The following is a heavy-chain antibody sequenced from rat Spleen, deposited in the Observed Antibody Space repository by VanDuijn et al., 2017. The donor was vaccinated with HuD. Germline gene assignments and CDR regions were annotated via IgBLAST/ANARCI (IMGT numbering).Heavy chain of an antibody. J-gene: IGHJ1*01. V-gene: IGHV2-41*01. Sequence: QVQLKESGPGLVQPSQTLSLTCTVAGFSLTSYNVHWVRQPPGKGLEWMGVIWNTGGTQYNSALKSRLSISKDTAKSQVFLKMNRRQTEYTATYVCARDRPYYYDGPGDFWGPGTMVTVSS. D-gene: IGHD1-12*02. CDR2: IWNTGGT. CDR3: ARDRPYYYDGPGDF. CDR1: GFSLTSYN.